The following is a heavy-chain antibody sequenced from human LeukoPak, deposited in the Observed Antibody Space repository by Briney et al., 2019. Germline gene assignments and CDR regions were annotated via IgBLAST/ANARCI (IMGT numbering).Heavy chain of an antibody. CDR1: AYTFNDYH. Sequence: ASVKVSCTASAYTFNDYHIYWVRHAPGQGLEWMGWINPNNGATDYAQNFQGRVAITRDTPVRTAYMELSGLTFDDTAKYYCATLRNVHGDGDSWGQGTLVTVSS. CDR2: INPNNGAT. J-gene: IGHJ4*02. CDR3: ATLRNVHGDGDS. V-gene: IGHV1-2*02. D-gene: IGHD1-1*01.